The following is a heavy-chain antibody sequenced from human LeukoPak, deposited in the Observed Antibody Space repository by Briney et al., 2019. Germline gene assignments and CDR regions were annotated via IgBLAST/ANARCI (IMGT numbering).Heavy chain of an antibody. CDR1: GFTFSDYY. CDR3: ARAYYDFWSGYYFYYYYYMDV. D-gene: IGHD3-3*01. CDR2: ISSSGSTI. Sequence: GGSLRLSCAASGFTFSDYYMSWIRQAPGKGLEWVSYISSSGSTIYYADSVKGRFTISRDNAKNSLYLQMNSLRAEDTAVYYCARAYYDFWSGYYFYYYYYMDVWGKGTTVTVSS. V-gene: IGHV3-11*04. J-gene: IGHJ6*03.